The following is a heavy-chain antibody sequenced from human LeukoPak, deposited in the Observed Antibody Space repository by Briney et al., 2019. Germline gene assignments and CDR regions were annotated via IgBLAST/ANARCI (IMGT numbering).Heavy chain of an antibody. D-gene: IGHD2-2*01. CDR1: GYSISGGYY. CDR3: AREIVVVPAAYDY. CDR2: IYHSGST. J-gene: IGHJ4*02. Sequence: PSETLSLTCTVSGYSISGGYYWGWSRQPPGKGLEWIGSIYHSGSTYYNPSLKSRVTISVDTSKNQFSLKLSSVTAADTAVYYCAREIVVVPAAYDYWGQGTLVTVSS. V-gene: IGHV4-38-2*02.